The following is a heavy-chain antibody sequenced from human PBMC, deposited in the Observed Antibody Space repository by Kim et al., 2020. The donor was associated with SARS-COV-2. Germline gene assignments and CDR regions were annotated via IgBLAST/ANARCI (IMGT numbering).Heavy chain of an antibody. CDR2: INHSGST. CDR1: GGSFSGYY. J-gene: IGHJ3*02. V-gene: IGHV4-34*01. D-gene: IGHD2-2*01. Sequence: SETLSLTCAVYGGSFSGYYWSWIRQPPGKGLEWIGEINHSGSTNYNPSLKSRVTISVDTSKNQFSLKLSSVTAADTAVYYCARVRGCSSTSCSLGAFDIWGQGTMVTVSS. CDR3: ARVRGCSSTSCSLGAFDI.